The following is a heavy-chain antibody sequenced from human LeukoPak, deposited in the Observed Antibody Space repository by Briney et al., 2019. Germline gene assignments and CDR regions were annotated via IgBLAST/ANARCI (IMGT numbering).Heavy chain of an antibody. D-gene: IGHD2-2*01. CDR1: GGSISSYY. Sequence: SETLSLTCTVSGGSISSYYWSWIRQPPGKGLEWIGYIYYSGSTNYNPSLKSRVTISVDTPKNQFSLKLSSVTAADTAVYYCARDVRLGYCSSTSCHNGMDVWGQGTTVTVSS. V-gene: IGHV4-59*01. CDR3: ARDVRLGYCSSTSCHNGMDV. CDR2: IYYSGST. J-gene: IGHJ6*02.